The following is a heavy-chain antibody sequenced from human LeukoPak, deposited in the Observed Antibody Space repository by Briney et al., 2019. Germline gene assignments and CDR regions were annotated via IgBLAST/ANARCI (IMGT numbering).Heavy chain of an antibody. CDR2: IDPNSGGT. J-gene: IGHJ6*02. CDR3: ARVPPWYYGMDV. V-gene: IGHV1-2*02. CDR1: GYTFTGYY. Sequence: EASVKVSCKASGYTFTGYYMHWVRRAPGQGLEWMGWIDPNSGGTNYAQKFQGRVTMTRDTSISTAYMELSRLRSDDTAVYYCARVPPWYYGMDVWGQGTTVTVSS.